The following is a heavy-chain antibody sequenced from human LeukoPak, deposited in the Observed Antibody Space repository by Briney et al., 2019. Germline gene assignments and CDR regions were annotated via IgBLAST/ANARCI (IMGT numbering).Heavy chain of an antibody. V-gene: IGHV1-69*13. J-gene: IGHJ4*02. CDR3: ARHPTGYDSSGYYD. D-gene: IGHD3-22*01. CDR2: IIPIFGTA. Sequence: SVKVSCKASGGTFSSYAISWVRQAPGQGLEWMGGIIPIFGTANYAQKFQGRVTITADESTSTAYMELSSLRSEDTAVYYCARHPTGYDSSGYYDWGQGTLVTVSS. CDR1: GGTFSSYA.